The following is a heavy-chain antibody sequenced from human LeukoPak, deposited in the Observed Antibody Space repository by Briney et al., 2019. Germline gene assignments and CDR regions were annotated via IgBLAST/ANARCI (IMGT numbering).Heavy chain of an antibody. D-gene: IGHD5/OR15-5a*01. J-gene: IGHJ3*02. CDR1: GYTFSSYY. CDR2: IIPSDGFT. V-gene: IGHV1-46*01. Sequence: ASVKVSCKASGYTFSSYYVHWVRQAPGQGLEWMGMIIPSDGFTSYAQKFQGRVTMTRDMSTSTVYMELSSLRSEDTAVYYCAAVSGIGYAFDIWGQGTMVTVSS. CDR3: AAVSGIGYAFDI.